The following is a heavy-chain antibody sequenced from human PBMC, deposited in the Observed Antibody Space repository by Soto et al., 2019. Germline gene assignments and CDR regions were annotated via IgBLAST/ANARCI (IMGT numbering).Heavy chain of an antibody. V-gene: IGHV4-30-4*01. CDR1: GGSINSVDYY. J-gene: IGHJ4*02. Sequence: QVQLQESGPGLVKPSQTLSLICSVSGGSINSVDYYWAWIRQTPGKGLEWIGYTSYFGTTDYMPSLRSRVTMSVDTSKNQCSLRLSSVTAADTALYYCARVQRDIAMGHFDYWGQGTLVIVSS. D-gene: IGHD5-18*01. CDR2: TSYFGTT. CDR3: ARVQRDIAMGHFDY.